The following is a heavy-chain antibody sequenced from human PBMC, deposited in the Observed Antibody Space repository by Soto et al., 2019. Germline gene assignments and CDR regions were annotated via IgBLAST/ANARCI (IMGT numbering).Heavy chain of an antibody. CDR2: ISWNSGSI. J-gene: IGHJ6*01. Sequence: EVQLVESGGGWVQPGRSLRLSCAASGFSFDDFAMHWVRQAPGKGLEWVSGISWNSGSIAYADSVRGRFTISRDNAKISLYQQMNRLRTDDTALYSFGWKSYDYGGYAGQHYYGMDVWSQSTTATASS. CDR1: GFSFDDFA. V-gene: IGHV3-9*01. D-gene: IGHD4-17*01. CDR3: GWKSYDYGGYAGQHYYGMDV.